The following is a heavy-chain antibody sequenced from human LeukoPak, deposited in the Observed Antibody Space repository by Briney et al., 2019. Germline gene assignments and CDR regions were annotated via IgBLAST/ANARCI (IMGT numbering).Heavy chain of an antibody. CDR2: IYYSGST. Sequence: SETLSLTCTVSGGSISSYYWSWIRQPPGKGLEWIGYIYYSGSTNYNPSLKSRVTISVDTSKNQFSLKLSSVTAADTAVYYCAGLWCSGGSCYSGLNFDYWGQGTLVTVSS. CDR1: GGSISSYY. V-gene: IGHV4-59*01. J-gene: IGHJ4*02. D-gene: IGHD2-15*01. CDR3: AGLWCSGGSCYSGLNFDY.